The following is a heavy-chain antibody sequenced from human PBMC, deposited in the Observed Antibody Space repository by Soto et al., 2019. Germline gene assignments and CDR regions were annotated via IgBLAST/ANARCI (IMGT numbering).Heavy chain of an antibody. CDR3: VKDGGTIFEVVNYAFDI. CDR1: GFTFSSYV. J-gene: IGHJ3*02. D-gene: IGHD3-3*01. Sequence: QVQLVDSGGGVVQPGTSLRLSCAASGFTFSSYVMHWVRQAPGKGLEWVAVISNDGRKQYYADSVKGRFTFSRDNSKNTLYLQMNSLRAEDTAVYYCVKDGGTIFEVVNYAFDIWGQGTKVTVSS. V-gene: IGHV3-30*04. CDR2: ISNDGRKQ.